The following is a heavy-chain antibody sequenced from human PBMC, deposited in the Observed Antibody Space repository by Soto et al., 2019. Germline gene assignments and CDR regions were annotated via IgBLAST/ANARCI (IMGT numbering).Heavy chain of an antibody. CDR1: GFNLDSYA. J-gene: IGHJ1*01. Sequence: VESGGGVVQPGRSLRLSCAASGFNLDSYAMNWVRQAPGKGHEWVATISYDGKNIYYADFVRGRFTISKDNSNNTLYLRLSILIPEDTAIYYCARDYGALPADLFQYWGQGTLVTVSS. V-gene: IGHV3-30*03. CDR3: ARDYGALPADLFQY. D-gene: IGHD3-10*01. CDR2: ISYDGKNI.